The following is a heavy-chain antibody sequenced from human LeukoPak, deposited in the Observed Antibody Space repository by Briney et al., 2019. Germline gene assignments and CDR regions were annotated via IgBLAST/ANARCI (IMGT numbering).Heavy chain of an antibody. J-gene: IGHJ5*02. V-gene: IGHV1-46*01. CDR1: GYTFTSHG. CDR3: ARDNSMGGRGWWFDP. CDR2: INPSGGST. D-gene: IGHD2-15*01. Sequence: GASVKVSCKASGYTFTSHGISWVRQAPGQGLEWMGIINPSGGSTSYAEKFQGRVIMTRDMSTSTDYMELSSLISEDTAVYYCARDNSMGGRGWWFDPWGQGTLVTVSS.